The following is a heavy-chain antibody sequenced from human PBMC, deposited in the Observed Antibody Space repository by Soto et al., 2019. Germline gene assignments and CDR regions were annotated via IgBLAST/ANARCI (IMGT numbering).Heavy chain of an antibody. Sequence: SETLSLTCKVSGGAIDRGGYYWCWIRQHPGKGLEWIGHIYYTGSAYYKPSLESRVSMSIDTSKNQFSLGLISVTAADTAVYYCARVGTSYARRGLDVWGQGTTVTVSS. D-gene: IGHD7-27*01. V-gene: IGHV4-31*03. J-gene: IGHJ6*02. CDR2: IYYTGSA. CDR1: GGAIDRGGYY. CDR3: ARVGTSYARRGLDV.